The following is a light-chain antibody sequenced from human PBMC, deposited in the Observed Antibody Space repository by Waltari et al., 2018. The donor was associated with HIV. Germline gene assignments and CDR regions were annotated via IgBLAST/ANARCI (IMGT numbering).Light chain of an antibody. CDR2: DVN. CDR1: SRDLGGFNY. V-gene: IGLV2-8*01. J-gene: IGLJ1*01. Sequence: QSALTQPPSASGSLGQSVTISCTGTSRDLGGFNYVSWYQQHPGKAPKLMIYDVNSRPSGVPDRFSGSKSGYTASLTVSGLQAEDEADYYCSSYAGSNNYVFGTGTTVSVL. CDR3: SSYAGSNNYV.